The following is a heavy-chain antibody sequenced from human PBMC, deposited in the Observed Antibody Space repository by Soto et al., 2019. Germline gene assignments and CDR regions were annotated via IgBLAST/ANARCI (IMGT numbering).Heavy chain of an antibody. V-gene: IGHV1-46*01. CDR2: INPSGGSI. D-gene: IGHD1-26*01. CDR3: ARDRGLGGSYYIYFYGMDV. J-gene: IGHJ6*02. Sequence: ASVKVSCKASGYTFTSYGISWVRQAPGQGLEWMGVINPSGGSINYAQKFQGRVTMTRDTSTSTVYMELSSLRSEDTAVYYCARDRGLGGSYYIYFYGMDVWGQGTTVTVSS. CDR1: GYTFTSYG.